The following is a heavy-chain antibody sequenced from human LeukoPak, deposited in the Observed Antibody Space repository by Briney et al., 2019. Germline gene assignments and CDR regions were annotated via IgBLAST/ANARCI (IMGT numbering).Heavy chain of an antibody. V-gene: IGHV1-69*04. Sequence: ASVKLSFKASGGTFSSDAFSWVRHAPGQGLEWMGRIIPIFGIANYAQKFQARVTITADKSTNTAYMELSNLRSEDKAVDYCATLKNERWAELFCWGQGTLVTVSS. D-gene: IGHD5-24*01. CDR3: ATLKNERWAELFC. CDR1: GGTFSSDA. J-gene: IGHJ4*02. CDR2: IIPIFGIA.